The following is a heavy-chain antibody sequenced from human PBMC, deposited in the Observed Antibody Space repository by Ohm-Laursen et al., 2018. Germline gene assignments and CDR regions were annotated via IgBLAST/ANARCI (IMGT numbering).Heavy chain of an antibody. V-gene: IGHV3-23*01. CDR1: EFTFSGYA. CDR3: TKGLSGGTGHGNWFDP. CDR2: ATGSGRYT. Sequence: SLRLSCAASEFTFSGYAMSWVRQAPGKGLEWVSVATGSGRYTYYRDSVKGRFTISRDNSKNTLYLQMSSLRVEDTAVYYCTKGLSGGTGHGNWFDPWGQGTLVTVTS. J-gene: IGHJ5*02. D-gene: IGHD3-10*01.